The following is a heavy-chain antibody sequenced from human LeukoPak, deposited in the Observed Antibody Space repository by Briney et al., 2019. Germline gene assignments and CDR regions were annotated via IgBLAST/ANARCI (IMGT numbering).Heavy chain of an antibody. D-gene: IGHD2-2*01. J-gene: IGHJ4*02. CDR1: GFIVSTNY. CDR2: IYSGGTT. V-gene: IGHV3-53*01. Sequence: GGSLRLSCAASGFIVSTNYMSWVRQAPGKGLEWVSVIYSGGTTYADSVKGRFTISRDNSKNTLYLQMNSLRAEDTAVYFCARHRTTSPLSTSPFDYWGQGTLVTVSS. CDR3: ARHRTTSPLSTSPFDY.